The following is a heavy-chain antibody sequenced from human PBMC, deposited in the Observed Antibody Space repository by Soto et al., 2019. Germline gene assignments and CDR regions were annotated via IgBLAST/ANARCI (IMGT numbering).Heavy chain of an antibody. CDR1: GDTFSNHW. Sequence: GESLKISCQGSGDTFSNHWINWVRLVPGKGLEWMGIIFPRDSDTRYSPSLQGRVIISVDKSTNTAYLQWTRLTASDTAIYYCAKSIEGGPMDVWGQGTTVTVS. D-gene: IGHD1-26*01. CDR2: IFPRDSDT. J-gene: IGHJ6*02. CDR3: AKSIEGGPMDV. V-gene: IGHV5-51*01.